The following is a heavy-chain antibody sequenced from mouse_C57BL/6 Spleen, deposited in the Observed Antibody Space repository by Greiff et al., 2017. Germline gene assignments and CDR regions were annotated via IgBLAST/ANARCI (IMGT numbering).Heavy chain of an antibody. V-gene: IGHV5-4*01. CDR3: ARDRRDSYYVDY. Sequence: EVMLVESGGGLVKPGGSLKLSCAASGFTFSSYAMSWVRQTPEKRLEWVATISDGGSYTYYPDNVKGRFTISRDNAKNNLYLQMSHLKSEDTAMYYCARDRRDSYYVDYWGQGTTLTVSS. J-gene: IGHJ2*01. CDR1: GFTFSSYA. CDR2: ISDGGSYT.